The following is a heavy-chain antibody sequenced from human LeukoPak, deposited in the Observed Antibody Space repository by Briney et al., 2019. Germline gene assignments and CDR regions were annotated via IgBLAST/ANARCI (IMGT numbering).Heavy chain of an antibody. CDR3: AKVVGGNSDY. CDR1: GFTFSSYA. V-gene: IGHV3-23*01. Sequence: GGSLRLSCAASGFTFSSYALSWVRQAPGKGLEWVSSINGNGDSTNYADSVKGRFTISRDNSKKTLYLQMNSLRAEDTAVYYCAKVVGGNSDYWGQGTLVTVSP. J-gene: IGHJ4*02. CDR2: INGNGDST. D-gene: IGHD4-23*01.